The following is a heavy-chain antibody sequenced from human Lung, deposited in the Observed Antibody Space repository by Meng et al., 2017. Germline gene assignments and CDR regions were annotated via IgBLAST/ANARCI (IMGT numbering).Heavy chain of an antibody. Sequence: GSLRLSCAVSGYSISTGYNWGWIRQPPGKGLEWIGSIYHSGSTYYNPNLKSRVSISVDTSKNQLSLKLSYVTAADTAVYYCARGAAVTLIFYHGMDVWGQGTTVTVSS. J-gene: IGHJ6*02. CDR3: ARGAAVTLIFYHGMDV. CDR2: IYHSGST. CDR1: GYSISTGYN. D-gene: IGHD4-17*01. V-gene: IGHV4-38-2*01.